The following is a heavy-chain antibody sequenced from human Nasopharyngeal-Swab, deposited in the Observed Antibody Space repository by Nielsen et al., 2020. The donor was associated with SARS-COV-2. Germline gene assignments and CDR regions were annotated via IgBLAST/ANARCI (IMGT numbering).Heavy chain of an antibody. V-gene: IGHV4-39*07. J-gene: IGHJ4*02. CDR2: IYYSGST. D-gene: IGHD3-3*01. CDR3: ARDLLEHGRFDY. CDR1: GGSISSSSYY. Sequence: GSLRLSCTVSGGSISSSSYYWGWIRQPPGKGLEWIGSIYYSGSTYYNPSLKSRVTISVDTSKNQFSLKLSSVTAADTAVYYCARDLLEHGRFDYWGQGTLVTVSS.